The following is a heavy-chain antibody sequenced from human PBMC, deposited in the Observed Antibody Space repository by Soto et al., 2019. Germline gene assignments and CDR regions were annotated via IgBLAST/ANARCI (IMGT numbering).Heavy chain of an antibody. D-gene: IGHD3-10*01. CDR1: GFRFSDHY. V-gene: IGHV3-11*01. Sequence: QVQLVESGGGLVEPGGSLRLSCAASGFRFSDHYMTWIRQPPGKGLEWVSKIGGGGTTIYYADTVNGRFTVSRDNAKNSLYLQMNSLRAEDTAVYYCAGDPYYYGSAFWGQGTLVTVSS. CDR3: AGDPYYYGSAF. J-gene: IGHJ4*02. CDR2: IGGGGTTI.